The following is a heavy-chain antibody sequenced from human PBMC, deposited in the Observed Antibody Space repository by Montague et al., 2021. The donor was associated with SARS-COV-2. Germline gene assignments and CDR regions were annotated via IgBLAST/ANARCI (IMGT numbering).Heavy chain of an antibody. CDR2: ISSSSSYI. D-gene: IGHD3-3*01. J-gene: IGHJ4*02. Sequence: SLRLSCAASGFTFSSYNMNWVRQAPGKGLEWVSSISSSSSYIYYADSVKGRFTISRDNAKNSLYLQMNSLRAEDTAVYYCARDRGINDFWSGPYFDYWGQGTLVTVSS. CDR3: ARDRGINDFWSGPYFDY. V-gene: IGHV3-21*01. CDR1: GFTFSSYN.